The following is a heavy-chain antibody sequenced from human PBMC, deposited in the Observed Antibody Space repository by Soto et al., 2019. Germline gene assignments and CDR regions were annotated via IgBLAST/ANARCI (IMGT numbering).Heavy chain of an antibody. J-gene: IGHJ6*02. CDR1: GFTFGDYA. V-gene: IGHV3-49*03. CDR3: TTETHRPVYGMDV. Sequence: GGSLRLSCTASGFTFGDYAMSWFRQAPGKGLEWVGFIRSKTDGGTTDYAAPVKGRFTISRDDSKNTLYLQMNSLKTEDTAVYYCTTETHRPVYGMDVWGQGTTVTVSS. CDR2: IRSKTDGGTT.